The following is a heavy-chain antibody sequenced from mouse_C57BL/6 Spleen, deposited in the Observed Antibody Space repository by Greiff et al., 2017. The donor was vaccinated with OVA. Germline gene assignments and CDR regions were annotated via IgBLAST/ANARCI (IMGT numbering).Heavy chain of an antibody. V-gene: IGHV5-4*01. CDR2: ISDGGSYT. CDR3: AREVNYYGSSPYYFDY. CDR1: GFTFSSYA. D-gene: IGHD1-1*01. Sequence: EVHLVESGGGLVKPGGSLKLSCAASGFTFSSYAMSWVRQTPEKRLEWVATISDGGSYTYYPDNVKGRFTISRDNAKNNLYLQMSHLKSEDTAMYYCAREVNYYGSSPYYFDYWGQGTTLTVSS. J-gene: IGHJ2*01.